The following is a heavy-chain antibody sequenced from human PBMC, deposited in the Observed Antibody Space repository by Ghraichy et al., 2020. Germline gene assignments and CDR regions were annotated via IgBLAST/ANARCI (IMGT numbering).Heavy chain of an antibody. V-gene: IGHV3-23*01. D-gene: IGHD5-24*01. CDR3: AKDQDGYKVK. J-gene: IGHJ4*02. CDR1: GFTFSSYA. Sequence: GESLNISCAASGFTFSSYAMSWVRQAPGKGLEWVSAISGSGGSTYYADSVKGRFTISRDNSKNTLYLQMNSLRAEDTAVYYCAKDQDGYKVKWGQGTLVTVSS. CDR2: ISGSGGST.